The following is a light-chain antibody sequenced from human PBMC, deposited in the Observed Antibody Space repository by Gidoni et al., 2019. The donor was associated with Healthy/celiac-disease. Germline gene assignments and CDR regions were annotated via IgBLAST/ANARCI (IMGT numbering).Light chain of an antibody. J-gene: IGKJ1*01. Sequence: EIVLTQSPATLSWSPGERATLSCRASQSVSSYLAWYQQKPGQAPRLLIYDASNRATGIPARFSGSGSGTDFTLTISSLEPEDFAVYYCQQRSNWPTTFXQXTKVEIK. CDR1: QSVSSY. CDR3: QQRSNWPTT. V-gene: IGKV3-11*01. CDR2: DAS.